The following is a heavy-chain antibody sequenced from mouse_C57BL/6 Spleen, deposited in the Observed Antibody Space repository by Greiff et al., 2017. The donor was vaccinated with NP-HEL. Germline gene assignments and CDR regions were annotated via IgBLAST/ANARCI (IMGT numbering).Heavy chain of an antibody. CDR3: ARAFYYYGSSYYFDY. D-gene: IGHD1-1*01. CDR1: GYTFTGYW. CDR2: ILPGSGST. J-gene: IGHJ2*01. Sequence: VKLQQSGAELMKPGASVKLSCKATGYTFTGYWIEWVKQRPGHGLEWIGEILPGSGSTNYNEKFKGKATFTADTSSNTAYMQLSSLTTEDSAIYYCARAFYYYGSSYYFDYWGQGTTLTVSS. V-gene: IGHV1-9*01.